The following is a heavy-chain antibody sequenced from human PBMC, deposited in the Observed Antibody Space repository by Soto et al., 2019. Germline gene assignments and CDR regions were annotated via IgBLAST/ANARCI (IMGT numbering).Heavy chain of an antibody. D-gene: IGHD2-2*01. Sequence: GGSLRLSCAASGFTFSSYSMNWVRQAPGKGLEWVSSISSSSSYIYYADSVKGRFTISRDNAKNSLYLQMNSLRAEDTAVYYCAREGGYCSSTSCHNWFDPWGQGTLVTVS. CDR2: ISSSSSYI. CDR3: AREGGYCSSTSCHNWFDP. J-gene: IGHJ5*02. V-gene: IGHV3-21*01. CDR1: GFTFSSYS.